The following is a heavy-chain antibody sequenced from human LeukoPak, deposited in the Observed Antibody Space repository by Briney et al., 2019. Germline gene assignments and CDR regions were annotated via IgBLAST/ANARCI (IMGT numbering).Heavy chain of an antibody. Sequence: PGGSLRLSCAASGFTFDDYGMSWVRQAPGKGLEWVSGINWNGGSTGYADSVKGRFTISRDNSKNTLYLQMNSLRAEDTAVYYCARRAGAYSHPYDYWAREPWSPSPQ. D-gene: IGHD4/OR15-4a*01. CDR1: GFTFDDYG. V-gene: IGHV3-20*04. J-gene: IGHJ4*02. CDR2: INWNGGST. CDR3: ARRAGAYSHPYDY.